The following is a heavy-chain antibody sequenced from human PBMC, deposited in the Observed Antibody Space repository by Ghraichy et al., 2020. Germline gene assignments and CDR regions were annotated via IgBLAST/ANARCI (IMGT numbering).Heavy chain of an antibody. D-gene: IGHD3-9*01. J-gene: IGHJ5*02. Sequence: LSLTCAASGFTFSSYAMSWVRQAPGKGLEWVSAISGSGGSTYYADSVKGRFTISRDNSKNTLYLQMNSLRAEDTAVYYCAKVSGPGAYDILTGYGWFDPWGQGTLVTVSS. CDR2: ISGSGGST. CDR3: AKVSGPGAYDILTGYGWFDP. CDR1: GFTFSSYA. V-gene: IGHV3-23*01.